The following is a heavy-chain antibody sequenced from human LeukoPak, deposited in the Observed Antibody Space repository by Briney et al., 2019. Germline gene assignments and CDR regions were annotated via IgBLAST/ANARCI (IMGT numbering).Heavy chain of an antibody. J-gene: IGHJ5*01. CDR1: GYTFVAYY. Sequence: ASVEVSCKTSGYTFVAYYVHWVRQAPGQGLEWMGWINPNSGDTNYAQKFQGRVTMTRDTSISTAYMELSRLRSDDTAVYYCARGIGYDASGLNWFDSWGQGNLVIVFS. CDR2: INPNSGDT. D-gene: IGHD3-22*01. CDR3: ARGIGYDASGLNWFDS. V-gene: IGHV1-2*02.